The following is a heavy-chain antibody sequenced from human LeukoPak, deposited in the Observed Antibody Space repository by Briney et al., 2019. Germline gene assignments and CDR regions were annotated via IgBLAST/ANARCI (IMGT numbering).Heavy chain of an antibody. CDR3: ARMGYYYDSSGWEAY. D-gene: IGHD3-22*01. Sequence: PGGSLRLSCAASGFTFSSYWMSWVRQAPGKGLEWVANIKQDGSEKYYVDSVKGRFTISRDNAKNSLYLKMNSLRAEDTAVYYCARMGYYYDSSGWEAYWGQGTLVTVSS. V-gene: IGHV3-7*01. J-gene: IGHJ4*02. CDR1: GFTFSSYW. CDR2: IKQDGSEK.